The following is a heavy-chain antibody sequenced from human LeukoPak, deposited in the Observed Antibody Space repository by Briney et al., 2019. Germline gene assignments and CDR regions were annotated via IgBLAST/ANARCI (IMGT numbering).Heavy chain of an antibody. CDR1: GYTFTSYG. Sequence: ASVKVSCKASGYTFTSYGISWVRQAPRQGLEWMGWISAYNGNTNYAQKLQGRVTMTTDTSTSTAYMELRSLRSDDTAVYYCARYSYDFWSGAQGGYFDYWGQGTLVTVSS. CDR3: ARYSYDFWSGAQGGYFDY. D-gene: IGHD3-3*01. J-gene: IGHJ4*02. CDR2: ISAYNGNT. V-gene: IGHV1-18*01.